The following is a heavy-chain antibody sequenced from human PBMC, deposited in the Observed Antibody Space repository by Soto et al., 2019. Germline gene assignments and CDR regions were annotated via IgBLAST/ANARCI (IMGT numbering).Heavy chain of an antibody. CDR2: ISYDGSNK. CDR1: GFTFSSYP. D-gene: IGHD3-22*01. J-gene: IGHJ5*02. V-gene: IGHV3-30-3*01. CDR3: ARDLSSYYYDTSGFLGWFDP. Sequence: PGGSLRLSGAASGFTFSSYPMHWVRQAPGKGLEGVAVISYDGSNKYYADSVKGRFTISRDNSKNTVYLQMNSLRAEDTAVYYCARDLSSYYYDTSGFLGWFDPWGQGTLVTVSS.